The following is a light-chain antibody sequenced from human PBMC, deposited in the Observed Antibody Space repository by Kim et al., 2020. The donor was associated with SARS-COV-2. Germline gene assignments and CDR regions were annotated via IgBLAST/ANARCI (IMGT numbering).Light chain of an antibody. CDR3: GTWDSSLSAGEV. Sequence: QKVTISCSGSNSNIRVNHVSWYQHLPRTAPKLLIYDNDKRPSGIPARFSGSKSGTSATLGIPGLQTGDEADYYCGTWDSSLSAGEVFGGGTKLTVL. J-gene: IGLJ3*02. CDR1: NSNIRVNH. CDR2: DND. V-gene: IGLV1-51*01.